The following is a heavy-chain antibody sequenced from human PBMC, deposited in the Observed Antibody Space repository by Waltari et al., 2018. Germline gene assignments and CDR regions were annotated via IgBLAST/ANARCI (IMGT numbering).Heavy chain of an antibody. D-gene: IGHD6-13*01. CDR3: ARHIWYAEKYFDY. CDR1: GYSISSGSY. Sequence: QVQLQESGPGLVKPSETLSLTCAVSGYSISSGSYWGWIRQPPGKGLEWIGSIYHSGSTYYNPSLKSRVTISVDTSKNQFSLKLSSVTAADTAVYYCARHIWYAEKYFDYWGQGTLVTVSS. J-gene: IGHJ4*02. CDR2: IYHSGST. V-gene: IGHV4-38-2*01.